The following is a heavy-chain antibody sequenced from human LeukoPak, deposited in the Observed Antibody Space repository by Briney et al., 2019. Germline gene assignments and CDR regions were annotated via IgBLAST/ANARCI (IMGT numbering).Heavy chain of an antibody. V-gene: IGHV4-31*03. CDR1: GGSISSGAYY. Sequence: SETLSLTCTVSGGSISSGAYYWGWIRQHPGKGLEYIGYIYYSGSTYYNPSLKSRVTISVDTSKNQFSLKLSSVTAADTTVYYCVRENYFDYWGQGTLVTVSS. CDR3: VRENYFDY. J-gene: IGHJ4*02. CDR2: IYYSGST.